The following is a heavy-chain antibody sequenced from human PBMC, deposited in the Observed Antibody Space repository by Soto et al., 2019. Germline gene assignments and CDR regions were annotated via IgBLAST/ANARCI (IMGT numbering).Heavy chain of an antibody. CDR3: ARRGLYCSSTSCSNWFDP. CDR1: GGSFSGYY. D-gene: IGHD2-2*01. Sequence: SETLSLTCAVYGGSFSGYYWSWIRQPPVTGLEWIGEINHSGSTNYNPSLKSRVTISVDTSKNQFSLKLSSVTAADTAVYYCARRGLYCSSTSCSNWFDPWGQGTLVTSPQ. CDR2: INHSGST. J-gene: IGHJ5*02. V-gene: IGHV4-34*01.